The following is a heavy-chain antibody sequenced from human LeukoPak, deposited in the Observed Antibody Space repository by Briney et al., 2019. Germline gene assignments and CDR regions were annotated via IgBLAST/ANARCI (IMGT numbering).Heavy chain of an antibody. J-gene: IGHJ3*02. V-gene: IGHV3-53*01. CDR3: TTEEGPNIVVVPAAGAFDI. CDR2: IYSGGST. Sequence: GGSLRLSCAASGFTVSSNYMSWVRQAPGKGLEWVSVIYSGGSTYYADSVKGRFTISRDNSKNTLYLQMNSLKTEDTAVYYCTTEEGPNIVVVPAAGAFDIWGQGTMVTVSS. D-gene: IGHD2-2*01. CDR1: GFTVSSNY.